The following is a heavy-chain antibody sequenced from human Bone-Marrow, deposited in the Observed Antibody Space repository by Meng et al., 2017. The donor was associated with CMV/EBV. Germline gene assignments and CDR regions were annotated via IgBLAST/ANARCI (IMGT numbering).Heavy chain of an antibody. D-gene: IGHD2-2*01. CDR1: GFTFSSYW. CDR2: IKQDGSEK. J-gene: IGHJ6*02. V-gene: IGHV3-7*01. Sequence: GGSLRLSCAASGFTFSSYWMSWVRQAPGKGLEWVANIKQDGSEKYYVDSVKGRFTISRDNAKNSLYLQMNSLRAEDTAVYYCARGACSSTSCHALALVRYYYYYGMDVWGQGPTVTVYS. CDR3: ARGACSSTSCHALALVRYYYYYGMDV.